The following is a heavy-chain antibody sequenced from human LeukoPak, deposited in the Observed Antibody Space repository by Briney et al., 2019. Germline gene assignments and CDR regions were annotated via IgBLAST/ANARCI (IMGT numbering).Heavy chain of an antibody. V-gene: IGHV3-33*01. CDR3: ARAASYYYDRSGYYHH. CDR1: GFSFSTYA. J-gene: IGHJ5*02. Sequence: PGRSLRLSCAASGFSFSTYAMHWVRQAPGKGLEWVALIWHDASHTFYTDSVKGRFTISRDNAKNSLYLQMNSLRAEDTAVYYCARAASYYYDRSGYYHHWGQGTLVTVSS. CDR2: IWHDASHT. D-gene: IGHD3-22*01.